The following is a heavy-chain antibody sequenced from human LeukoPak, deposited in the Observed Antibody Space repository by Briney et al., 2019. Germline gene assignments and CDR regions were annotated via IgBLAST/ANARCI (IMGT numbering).Heavy chain of an antibody. CDR2: IYYSGST. CDR3: AREVLDGSGSYYSDY. Sequence: SETLSLTCTVSVGSISSYSWSWIRQPPGKGLEWIGYIYYSGSTNYNPSLKSRVTISVDTSKNQFSLKLSSVTAADTAVYYCAREVLDGSGSYYSDYWGQGTLVTVSS. D-gene: IGHD3-10*01. V-gene: IGHV4-59*01. J-gene: IGHJ4*02. CDR1: VGSISSYS.